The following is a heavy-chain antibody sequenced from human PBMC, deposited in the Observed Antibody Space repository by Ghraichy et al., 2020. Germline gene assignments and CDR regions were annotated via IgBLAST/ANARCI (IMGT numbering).Heavy chain of an antibody. CDR1: GFTFSSYG. V-gene: IGHV3-30*03. CDR3: AGELTRYYGMDV. D-gene: IGHD1-26*01. Sequence: LTCAASGFTFSSYGMHWVRQAPGKGLEWVAVISYDGSNKYYADSVKGRFTISRDNSKNTLYLQMNSLRAEDTAVYYCAGELTRYYGMDVWGQGTTVTVSS. CDR2: ISYDGSNK. J-gene: IGHJ6*02.